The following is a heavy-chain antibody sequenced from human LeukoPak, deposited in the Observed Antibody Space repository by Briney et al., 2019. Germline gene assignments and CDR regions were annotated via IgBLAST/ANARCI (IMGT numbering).Heavy chain of an antibody. J-gene: IGHJ4*02. V-gene: IGHV4-59*04. D-gene: IGHD5-18*01. CDR2: VHYSGST. CDR3: ARITAVGYFDS. CDR1: GGSISGFY. Sequence: SETLSLTCTVSGGSISGFYWSWIRQPPGKGLEWIGYVHYSGSTYYNPSLKSRVTISVDTSKNQFSLKVTSVNAADTAVYYCARITAVGYFDSWGQGTLVTVSS.